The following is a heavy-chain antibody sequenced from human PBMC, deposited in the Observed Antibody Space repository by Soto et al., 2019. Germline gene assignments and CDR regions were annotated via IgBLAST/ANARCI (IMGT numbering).Heavy chain of an antibody. CDR1: GFSFSTSAVG. Sequence: QITLTESGPTLVKPTQTLTLTCTFSGFSFSTSAVGVGWIRQPPGKALEWLALIYWDDDKRYSPFLKSRLTISKDTSKNHVVLTMTNMALVDTGTYYSAPFYWAWSGTRYYLDYWGHATVVHVS. D-gene: IGHD6-13*01. CDR3: APFYWAWSGTRYYLDY. CDR2: IYWDDDK. V-gene: IGHV2-5*02. J-gene: IGHJ4*01.